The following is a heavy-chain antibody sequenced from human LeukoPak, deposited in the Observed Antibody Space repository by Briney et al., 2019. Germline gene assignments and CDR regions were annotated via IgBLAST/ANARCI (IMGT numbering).Heavy chain of an antibody. Sequence: SETLSLTCTVSGGSISSYYWSWIRQPAGKGLEWIGRIYTSGSTNYNPSLKNRVTMSVDTSKNQFSLKLTSVTAADTAVYYCATYVGATTGYYFDYWGQGTLVTVSS. CDR1: GGSISSYY. V-gene: IGHV4-4*07. D-gene: IGHD1-26*01. CDR3: ATYVGATTGYYFDY. CDR2: IYTSGST. J-gene: IGHJ4*02.